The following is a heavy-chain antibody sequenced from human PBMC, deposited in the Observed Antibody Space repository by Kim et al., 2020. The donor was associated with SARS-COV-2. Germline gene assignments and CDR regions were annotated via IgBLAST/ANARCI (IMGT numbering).Heavy chain of an antibody. CDR2: IKQDGSEK. Sequence: GGSLRLSCAASGFTISSYWMSWVRQAPGKGLEWVANIKQDGSEKYYVDSVKGRFTSSRDNAKNSLYLQRNSLRAEDTAVYYCARDSSGWYENPIFDYWGQGTLATVAS. CDR1: GFTISSYW. V-gene: IGHV3-7*03. CDR3: ARDSSGWYENPIFDY. D-gene: IGHD6-19*01. J-gene: IGHJ4*02.